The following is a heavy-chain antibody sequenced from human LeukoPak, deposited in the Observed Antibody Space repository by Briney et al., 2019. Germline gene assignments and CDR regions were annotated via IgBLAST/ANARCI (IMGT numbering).Heavy chain of an antibody. Sequence: PGGSLRLSCTTSQFTFRNYEVNWVRQAPGKGLEWISFTGSSTIQYADSVTGRFTISRDNAKNSLYLQMNSLRVEDTAVYYCAKDSGSYYVFDYWGQGTLVTVSS. CDR3: AKDSGSYYVFDY. J-gene: IGHJ4*02. CDR2: TGSSTI. CDR1: QFTFRNYE. V-gene: IGHV3-48*03. D-gene: IGHD1-26*01.